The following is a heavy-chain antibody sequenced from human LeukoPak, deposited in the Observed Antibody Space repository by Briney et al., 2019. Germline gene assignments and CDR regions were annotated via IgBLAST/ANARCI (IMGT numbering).Heavy chain of an antibody. CDR1: GFTFSSYA. J-gene: IGHJ4*02. CDR3: AKDAPFRYCSGGSCFDY. D-gene: IGHD2-15*01. Sequence: GGSLRLSRAASGFTFSSYAMSWVRQAPGKGLEWVSAISGSGGSTYYADSVKGRFTISRDNSKNTLYLQMNSLRAEDTAVYYCAKDAPFRYCSGGSCFDYWGQGTLVTVSS. V-gene: IGHV3-23*01. CDR2: ISGSGGST.